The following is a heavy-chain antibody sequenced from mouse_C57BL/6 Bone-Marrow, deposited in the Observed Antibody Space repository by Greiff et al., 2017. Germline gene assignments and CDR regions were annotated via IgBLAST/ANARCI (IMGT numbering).Heavy chain of an antibody. CDR3: ARLGDY. D-gene: IGHD3-3*01. Sequence: QVQLQQPGAELVKPGASVTLSCKASGYTFTSYWMHWVKQRPGQGLEWFGMIHPKSGSTNYNEKFKSKATLTVDKSSSTAYIQLSSLTSEDSAVYYCARLGDYWGQGTSVTVAS. CDR2: IHPKSGST. V-gene: IGHV1-64*01. CDR1: GYTFTSYW. J-gene: IGHJ4*01.